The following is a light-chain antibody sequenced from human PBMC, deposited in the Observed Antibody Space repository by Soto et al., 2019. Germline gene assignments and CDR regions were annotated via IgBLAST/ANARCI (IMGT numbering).Light chain of an antibody. CDR2: NAS. V-gene: IGKV1-33*01. Sequence: DIQMTQIPSSLSASVGDRVTITCQSSQDINNCLNWYHQKPGKAPNLLIYNASDLESGGPSRFNGRGAGTHFALPISNLQPEDTATDYCQQYDNLPLTFGPGTKGEI. J-gene: IGKJ3*01. CDR1: QDINNC. CDR3: QQYDNLPLT.